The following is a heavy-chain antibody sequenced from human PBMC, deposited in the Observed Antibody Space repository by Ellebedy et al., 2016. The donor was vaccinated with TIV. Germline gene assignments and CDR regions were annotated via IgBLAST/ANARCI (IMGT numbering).Heavy chain of an antibody. J-gene: IGHJ6*02. CDR2: ISWNSGSI. CDR1: GFTFDDYA. D-gene: IGHD4-17*01. V-gene: IGHV3-9*01. Sequence: SLKISCAASGFTFDDYAMHWVRQAPGKGLEWVSGISWNSGSIGYADSVKGRFTISRDNAKNSLYLQMNSLRAEYTALYYCDKDGLRITTSYYYYYGMDVWGQGTTVTVSS. CDR3: DKDGLRITTSYYYYYGMDV.